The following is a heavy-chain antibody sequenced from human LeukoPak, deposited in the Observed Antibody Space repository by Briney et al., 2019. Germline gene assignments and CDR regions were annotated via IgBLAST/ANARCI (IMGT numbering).Heavy chain of an antibody. J-gene: IGHJ4*02. D-gene: IGHD2-2*01. V-gene: IGHV3-30-3*01. Sequence: GGSLRLSCAASGFTFSSYAMHWVRQAPGKGLEWVAVISYDGSNKYYADSVKGRFTISRDNSKNTLYLQMNSLRAEDTAVYYCARGGRSSTSCYDYWGQGTLVTVSS. CDR3: ARGGRSSTSCYDY. CDR2: ISYDGSNK. CDR1: GFTFSSYA.